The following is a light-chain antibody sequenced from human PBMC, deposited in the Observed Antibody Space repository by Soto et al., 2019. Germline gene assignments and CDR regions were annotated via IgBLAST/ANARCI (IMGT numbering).Light chain of an antibody. CDR3: QQYESLPLT. CDR1: QDINKN. CDR2: DAS. Sequence: DIQMTQSPSSLSASLLDRVSITCEASQDINKNLIWYQQKPGKAPKLLIYDASDLETGVPSRFSGSGSGTGFTFTISSLQPEDFATYYCQQYESLPLTFGQGTRLEIK. J-gene: IGKJ5*01. V-gene: IGKV1-33*01.